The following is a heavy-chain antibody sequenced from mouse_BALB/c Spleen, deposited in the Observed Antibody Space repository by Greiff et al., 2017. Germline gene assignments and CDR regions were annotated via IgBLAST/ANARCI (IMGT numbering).Heavy chain of an antibody. CDR3: TRADGSPYAMDY. D-gene: IGHD2-3*01. CDR2: ISSGGSYT. CDR1: GFTFSSYT. J-gene: IGHJ4*01. V-gene: IGHV5-6-4*01. Sequence: EVKLVESGGGLVKPGGSLKLSCAASGFTFSSYTMSWVRQTPGKRLEWVATISSGGSYTYYPDSVKGRFTISRDNAKNTLYLQMSSLKSEDTAMYDGTRADGSPYAMDYWGQGTSVTVSS.